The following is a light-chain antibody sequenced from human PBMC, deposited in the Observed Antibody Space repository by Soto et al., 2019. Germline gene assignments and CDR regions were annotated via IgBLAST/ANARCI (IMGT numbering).Light chain of an antibody. CDR1: LSLLHSAGETF. CDR2: EVS. Sequence: VVMTLTPLYLSVASGQPASISCKSSLSLLHSAGETFLFWYLQKPGQSPQLLIYEVSTRVSGVPDRFSGSGSGTDFTLEISRVETDDVGIYYCMQSTRLPPTFGQGTRLEIK. CDR3: MQSTRLPPT. J-gene: IGKJ5*01. V-gene: IGKV2D-29*02.